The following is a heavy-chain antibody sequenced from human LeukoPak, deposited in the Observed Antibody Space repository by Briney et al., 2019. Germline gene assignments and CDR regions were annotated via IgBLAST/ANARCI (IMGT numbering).Heavy chain of an antibody. Sequence: SETLSLTRSVSGGSISSSGYYWGWIRQPPGKGLEWIATISYSGSTYYNPSLKSRVTISVDTSKNQFSLKLTSVTAADTAVYYCARDKGPYWYFDLWGRGTLVAVSS. V-gene: IGHV4-39*02. CDR3: ARDKGPYWYFDL. CDR1: GGSISSSGYY. J-gene: IGHJ2*01. CDR2: ISYSGST.